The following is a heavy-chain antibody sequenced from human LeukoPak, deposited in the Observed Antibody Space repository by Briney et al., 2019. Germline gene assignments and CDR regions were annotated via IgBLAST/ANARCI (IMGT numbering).Heavy chain of an antibody. D-gene: IGHD6-13*01. V-gene: IGHV4-59*08. Sequence: PSETLSLTCTVSGGSISSYYWSWIRQPPGKGLDWIGYIYYSGSANYNPSLKSRVTISIDTSKNQFSLKLSSVTAADTAVYYCARHVGSYGSSHFDYWGQGTLVTVSS. CDR3: ARHVGSYGSSHFDY. CDR2: IYYSGSA. J-gene: IGHJ4*02. CDR1: GGSISSYY.